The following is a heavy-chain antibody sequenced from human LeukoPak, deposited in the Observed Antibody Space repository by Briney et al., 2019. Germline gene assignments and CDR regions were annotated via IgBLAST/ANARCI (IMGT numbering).Heavy chain of an antibody. Sequence: KPSETLSLTCTVSGYSISSGYYWGWIRQPPGKGLEWIGSIYHNGSTYYNPSLKSRVTISVDTSKNQFSLKLSSVTAADTAVYYCARGIDYDFWSGYSTRASFDYWGQGTLVTVSS. CDR2: IYHNGST. V-gene: IGHV4-38-2*02. J-gene: IGHJ4*02. CDR1: GYSISSGYY. CDR3: ARGIDYDFWSGYSTRASFDY. D-gene: IGHD3-3*01.